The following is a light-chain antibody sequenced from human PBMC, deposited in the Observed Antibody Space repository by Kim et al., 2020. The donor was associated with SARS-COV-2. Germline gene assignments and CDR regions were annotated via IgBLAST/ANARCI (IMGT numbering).Light chain of an antibody. CDR2: KAS. CDR3: QQYRSYPLT. V-gene: IGKV1-5*03. CDR1: QSLSGW. J-gene: IGKJ1*01. Sequence: DIQMTQSPSTLSASVGDRVTITCRASQSLSGWLAWYQQKPGKAPKSLIWKASNLNTGVPSRFSGSGFETEFTLTISSLQPEDFATYHCQQYRSYPLTFGQGTKVDIK.